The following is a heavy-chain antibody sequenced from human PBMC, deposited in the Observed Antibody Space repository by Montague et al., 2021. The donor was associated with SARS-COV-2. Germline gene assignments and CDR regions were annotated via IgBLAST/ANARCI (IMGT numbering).Heavy chain of an antibody. J-gene: IGHJ6*02. V-gene: IGHV6-1*01. D-gene: IGHD6-13*01. CDR2: PYHENKWHN. CDR3: ARGSRVGSWPPTDFGMDV. CDR1: GDSVVEIRRG. Sequence: CAISGDSVVEIRRGSEENTPEPQSRLERVGRPYHENKWHNDYAESVKSRITINPDTSKNQISLQLNSVTPEDTAVYDCARGSRVGSWPPTDFGMDVWGQGTKVTVSS.